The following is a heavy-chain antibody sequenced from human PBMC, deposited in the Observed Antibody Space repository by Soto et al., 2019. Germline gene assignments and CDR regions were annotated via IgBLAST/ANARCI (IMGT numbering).Heavy chain of an antibody. CDR2: SSSNGDST. Sequence: PGGSLRLSSSVSGFTIITYAMHWVRQAPGKGLEYVASSSSNGDSTYYADSVKGRFTISRDNSKNTLYLQMSSLRVEDTALYYCVKDRYVDYWGQGILVTVSS. V-gene: IGHV3-64D*06. CDR3: VKDRYVDY. J-gene: IGHJ4*02. CDR1: GFTIITYA. D-gene: IGHD2-2*01.